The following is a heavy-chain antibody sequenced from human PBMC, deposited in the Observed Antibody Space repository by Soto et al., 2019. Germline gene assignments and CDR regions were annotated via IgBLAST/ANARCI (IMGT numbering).Heavy chain of an antibody. CDR3: ARSMKAGKNFDS. D-gene: IGHD3-22*01. Sequence: QVQLVESGGGLVKPGGSLRLSCEASGFTFSDHYMSWIRQAPGKGLGWLSYISGSNTYTDYAGSVKGRFTISRDNAQNSLHMQMNSLRADDTAVYYCARSMKAGKNFDSWGQGTLVTVSS. V-gene: IGHV3-11*05. CDR2: ISGSNTYT. J-gene: IGHJ5*01. CDR1: GFTFSDHY.